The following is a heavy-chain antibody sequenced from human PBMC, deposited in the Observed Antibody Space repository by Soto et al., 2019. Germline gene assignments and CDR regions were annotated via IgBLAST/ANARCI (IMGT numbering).Heavy chain of an antibody. CDR3: ARITLLWFGELGP. J-gene: IGHJ5*02. V-gene: IGHV4-31*03. CDR1: GGSISSGGYY. CDR2: IYYSGST. Sequence: SETVSLTCTVSGGSISSGGYYWSWIRQHPGKGLEWIGYIYYSGSTYYNPSLKSRVTISVDTSKNQFSLKLSSVTAADTAVYYCARITLLWFGELGPWGQGTLVTVSS. D-gene: IGHD3-10*01.